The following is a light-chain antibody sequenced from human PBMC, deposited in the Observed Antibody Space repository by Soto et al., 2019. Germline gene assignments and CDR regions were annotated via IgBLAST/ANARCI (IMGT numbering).Light chain of an antibody. J-gene: IGLJ2*01. V-gene: IGLV2-23*01. CDR3: CSYAGSSTSL. CDR1: SSDVGSYNL. Sequence: QSGLTQPASVSGSPGQSITISCTGTSSDVGSYNLVSWYQQHPGKAPKLMIYEGTKRPSGVSNRFSGSKSGNTASLTISGLQAEDEADYYCCSYAGSSTSLFGGGTKLTVL. CDR2: EGT.